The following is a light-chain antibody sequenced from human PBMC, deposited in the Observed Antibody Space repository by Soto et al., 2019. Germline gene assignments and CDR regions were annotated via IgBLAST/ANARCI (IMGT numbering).Light chain of an antibody. Sequence: QSALTQPASVSGSPGQSITISCTGTSSDVGAYNCVSWYQQHPGKAPKLMIYEVSNRPSGVSNRFSGSKSANTASLTISGLQAEDDADYYCSSYTSRSTFVFGTGTKLTVL. CDR2: EVS. J-gene: IGLJ1*01. V-gene: IGLV2-14*01. CDR3: SSYTSRSTFV. CDR1: SSDVGAYNC.